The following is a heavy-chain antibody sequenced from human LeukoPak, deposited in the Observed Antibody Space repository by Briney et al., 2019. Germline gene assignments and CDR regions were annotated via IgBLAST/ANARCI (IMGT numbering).Heavy chain of an antibody. CDR1: GAAISTYF. D-gene: IGHD3-3*01. J-gene: IGHJ5*02. CDR2: IYSSGST. CDR3: ARDFWSGSVGFDP. Sequence: SETLSLTCTVSGAAISTYFWSWLRQSPGQGLEWIGYIYSSGSTKYNPSLKSRVTISVDASKNQFALTLRSLTAADTAVYYCARDFWSGSVGFDPWGQGTLVTVSS. V-gene: IGHV4-59*01.